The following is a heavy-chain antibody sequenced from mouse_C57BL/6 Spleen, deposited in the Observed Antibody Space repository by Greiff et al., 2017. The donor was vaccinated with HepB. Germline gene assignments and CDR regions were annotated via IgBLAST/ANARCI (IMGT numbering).Heavy chain of an antibody. V-gene: IGHV1-9*01. J-gene: IGHJ3*01. CDR3: ARNDYYGSSYETWFAY. Sequence: QVQLKESGAELMKPGASVKLSCKATGYTFTGYWIEWVKQRPGHGLEWIGEILPGSGSTNYNEKLKGKATFTADTFSNTAYIQLSSLTTEDSAIYYCARNDYYGSSYETWFAYWGQGTLVTVSA. D-gene: IGHD1-1*01. CDR2: ILPGSGST. CDR1: GYTFTGYW.